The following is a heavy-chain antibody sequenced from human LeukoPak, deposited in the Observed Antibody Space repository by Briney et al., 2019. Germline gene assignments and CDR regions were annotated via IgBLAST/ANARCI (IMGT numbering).Heavy chain of an antibody. J-gene: IGHJ6*04. V-gene: IGHV3-7*01. CDR3: AELGITMIGGV. Sequence: GGSLRLSCTASGFAFSNFWMSWVRQAPGKGLEWVANIKQDGSEKYYVDSVKGRFTMSRDNAKNSLYLQMNSLRAEDTAVYYCAELGITMIGGVWGKGTTVTISS. CDR2: IKQDGSEK. D-gene: IGHD3-10*02. CDR1: GFAFSNFW.